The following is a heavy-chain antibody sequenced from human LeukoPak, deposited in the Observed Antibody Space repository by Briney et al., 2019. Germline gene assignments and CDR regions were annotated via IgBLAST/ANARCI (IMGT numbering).Heavy chain of an antibody. CDR3: ARVGVRYYDSSGYLSLDP. J-gene: IGHJ5*02. CDR2: INHSGST. Sequence: PSETLSLTCAVYGGSFSGYYWSWIRQPPGKGLEWIGEINHSGSTNYNPSLKSRVTISVDTSKNQFSLKLSSVTAADTAVYYCARVGVRYYDSSGYLSLDPCGQGTLVTVSS. D-gene: IGHD3-22*01. V-gene: IGHV4-34*01. CDR1: GGSFSGYY.